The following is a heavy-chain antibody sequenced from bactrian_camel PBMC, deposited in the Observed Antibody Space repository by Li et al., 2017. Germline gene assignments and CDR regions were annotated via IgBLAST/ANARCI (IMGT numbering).Heavy chain of an antibody. D-gene: IGHD5*01. J-gene: IGHJ6*01. CDR2: IRSSDGTI. V-gene: IGHV3S68*01. CDR1: GSIASNLC. CDR3: AADLSPVSGVLPEFGTGPVEVDFGA. Sequence: VQLVESGGASVQAGGSLKLSCVGSGSIASNLCMGWFRQAPGKERELVSSIRSSDGTIKYADSVKGRFTISQDNAAKRITLYLQMHSLKPEDTAIYYCAADLSPVSGVLPEFGTGPVEVDFGAWGQGTQVTVS.